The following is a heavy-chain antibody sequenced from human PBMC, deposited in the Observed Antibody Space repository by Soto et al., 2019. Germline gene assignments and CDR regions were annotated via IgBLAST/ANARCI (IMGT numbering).Heavy chain of an antibody. CDR2: IIPIFGTA. V-gene: IGHV1-69*01. Sequence: QVQLVQSGAEVKKPGSSVKVSCKAPGGTFSSYAISWVRQAPGQGLEWMGGIIPIFGTANYAQKFQGRATITADESTSTGYMELSSLRSEDTVVYYCARSQGGSSSLDIYYYYYYGMDVWGQGTTVTVSS. D-gene: IGHD2-15*01. CDR3: ARSQGGSSSLDIYYYYYYGMDV. CDR1: GGTFSSYA. J-gene: IGHJ6*02.